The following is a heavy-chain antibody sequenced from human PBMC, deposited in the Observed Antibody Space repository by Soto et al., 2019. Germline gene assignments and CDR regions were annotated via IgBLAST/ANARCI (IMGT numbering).Heavy chain of an antibody. V-gene: IGHV4-39*01. Sequence: PSETLSLTCTVSCGSISSSSYYWGWIRQPPGKGLEWIGSIYYSGSTYYNPSLKSRVTISVDTSKNQFSLKLSSVTAADTAVYYCARRGVGGLLDYYYMDVWGKGTTVTVSS. CDR2: IYYSGST. CDR3: ARRGVGGLLDYYYMDV. CDR1: CGSISSSSYY. D-gene: IGHD3-3*02. J-gene: IGHJ6*03.